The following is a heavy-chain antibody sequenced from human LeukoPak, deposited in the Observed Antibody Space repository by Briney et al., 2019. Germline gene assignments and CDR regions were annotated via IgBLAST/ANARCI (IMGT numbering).Heavy chain of an antibody. J-gene: IGHJ4*02. CDR2: ISGSGGST. CDR1: GFTFSSYA. V-gene: IGHV3-23*01. Sequence: GGSLRLSCAASGFTFSSYAMSWVRQAPGKGLEWVSAISGSGGSTYYADSVKGRFTISRDNARNSVYLQMNNLRTEDTAVYYCARVNGDYERGGAPDYWGQGTLVTVSS. D-gene: IGHD4-17*01. CDR3: ARVNGDYERGGAPDY.